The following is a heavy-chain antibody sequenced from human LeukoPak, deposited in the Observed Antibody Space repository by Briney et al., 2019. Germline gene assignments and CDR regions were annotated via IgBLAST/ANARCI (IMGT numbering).Heavy chain of an antibody. D-gene: IGHD6-6*01. CDR1: GFTFSSYA. CDR2: ISGSGGST. V-gene: IGHV3-23*01. Sequence: PGGSLRLSCAASGFTFSSYAMSWVRQAPGKGLEWVSAISGSGGSTYYADSVKGRFTISRDNSKNTLYLQMNSLRAEDTALYYCARSKRYSSSSGPGYFDYWGQGTLVTVSS. CDR3: ARSKRYSSSSGPGYFDY. J-gene: IGHJ4*02.